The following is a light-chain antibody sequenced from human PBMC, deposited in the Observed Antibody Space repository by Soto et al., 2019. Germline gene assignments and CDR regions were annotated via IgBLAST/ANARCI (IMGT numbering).Light chain of an antibody. Sequence: QSALTQPASVSGSPGQSITISCTGTSSDVGGYNYVSWYQQHPGKAPKLMIYDVSNRPSGVSNRFFGSKSGNTASLTISGLQAEDEADYYCSSYTSSSTYVFGTGTKLTVL. V-gene: IGLV2-14*01. J-gene: IGLJ1*01. CDR3: SSYTSSSTYV. CDR1: SSDVGGYNY. CDR2: DVS.